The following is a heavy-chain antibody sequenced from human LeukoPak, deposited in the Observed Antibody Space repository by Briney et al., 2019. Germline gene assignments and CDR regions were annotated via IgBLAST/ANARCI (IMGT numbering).Heavy chain of an antibody. CDR3: ARVPIDYYGSGSYYKVGNYFDY. Sequence: QSGGSLRLSCAASGFTFSSYWMSWVRQAPGKGLEWVANIKQDGSEKYYVDSVKGRFTISRDNAKNSLYLQMNSLRAEDTAMYYCARVPIDYYGSGSYYKVGNYFDYWGQGTLVTVSS. J-gene: IGHJ4*02. CDR1: GFTFSSYW. D-gene: IGHD3-10*01. V-gene: IGHV3-7*01. CDR2: IKQDGSEK.